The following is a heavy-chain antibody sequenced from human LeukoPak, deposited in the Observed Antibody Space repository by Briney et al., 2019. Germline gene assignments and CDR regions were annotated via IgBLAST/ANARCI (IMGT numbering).Heavy chain of an antibody. CDR2: INHSGST. CDR1: DGSISSGGYY. D-gene: IGHD1-1*01. V-gene: IGHV4-39*07. Sequence: SETLSLTCTISDGSISSGGYYWSWIRQPPGKGLEWIGEINHSGSTNYNPSLKSRVTISVDTSKNQFSLKLSSVTAADTAVYYCARFMERANWFDPWGQGTLVTVSS. J-gene: IGHJ5*02. CDR3: ARFMERANWFDP.